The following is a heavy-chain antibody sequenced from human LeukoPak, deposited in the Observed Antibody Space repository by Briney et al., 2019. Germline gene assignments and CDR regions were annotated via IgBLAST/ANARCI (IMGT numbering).Heavy chain of an antibody. CDR3: ARHGGNRVQGKDWNY. J-gene: IGHJ4*02. V-gene: IGHV4-39*01. Sequence: SETLSLTCTVSGGSISSSSYYWGWIRQPPGKGLEWIGSIYYSGSTYYNPSLKSRVTISVDTSKNQFSLKLSSVTAADTAVYYCARHGGNRVQGKDWNYWGQGTLVTVSS. CDR2: IYYSGST. CDR1: GGSISSSSYY. D-gene: IGHD3-10*01.